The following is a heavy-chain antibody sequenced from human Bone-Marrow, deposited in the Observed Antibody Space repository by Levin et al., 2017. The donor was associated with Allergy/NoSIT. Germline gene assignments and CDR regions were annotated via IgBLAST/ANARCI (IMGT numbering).Heavy chain of an antibody. D-gene: IGHD3-22*01. J-gene: IGHJ6*02. CDR1: GFTFSSYA. CDR2: ISYDGSNK. V-gene: IGHV3-30*04. Sequence: SCAASGFTFSSYAMHWVRQAPGKGLEWVAVISYDGSNKYYADSVKGRFTISRDNSKNTLYLQMNSLRAEDTAVYYCARDQKTYYYDSSGYYSEPYYYYGMDVWGQGTTVTVSS. CDR3: ARDQKTYYYDSSGYYSEPYYYYGMDV.